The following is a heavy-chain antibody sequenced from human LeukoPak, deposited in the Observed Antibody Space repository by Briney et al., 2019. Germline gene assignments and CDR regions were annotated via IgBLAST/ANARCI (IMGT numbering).Heavy chain of an antibody. CDR2: ISSSGSTI. Sequence: PGGSLRLSCAASGFTFSSYEMNWVRQAPGKGLEWVSYISSSGSTIYYADSVKGRFTISRDNAKSSLYLQMNSLRAEDTAVYYCARDQGYVWGSYRTPFDYWGQGTLVTVSS. CDR3: ARDQGYVWGSYRTPFDY. CDR1: GFTFSSYE. D-gene: IGHD3-16*02. J-gene: IGHJ4*02. V-gene: IGHV3-48*03.